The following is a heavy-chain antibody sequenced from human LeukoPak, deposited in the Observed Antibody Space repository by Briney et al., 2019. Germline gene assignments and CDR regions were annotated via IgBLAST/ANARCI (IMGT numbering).Heavy chain of an antibody. D-gene: IGHD3-16*02. V-gene: IGHV4-4*09. CDR1: GDSFSSDY. J-gene: IGHJ4*02. CDR2: IYTSGGT. CDR3: ARLARLSASPDRYYLDY. Sequence: PSETLSLTCTVSGDSFSSDYWGWVRQPPGKGLEWIGYIYTSGGTDYNPSPKGRVTISIDTSKNHVSLKLSSVAAADSAVYFCARLARLSASPDRYYLDYWGQGTLVTVSS.